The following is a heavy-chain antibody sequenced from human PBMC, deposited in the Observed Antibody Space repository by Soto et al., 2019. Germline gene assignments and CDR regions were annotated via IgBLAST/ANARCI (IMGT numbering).Heavy chain of an antibody. V-gene: IGHV3-23*01. CDR2: ITGGGGDT. Sequence: EVQLLESGGGLVQPGASLRLSCAASGFTFSSYAMSWVRQTPGRGLEWVSAITGGGGDTFHADSVKGRFTISRDNSKNTLYLQMYTLGADDTAVYYCAKGSSASRPYYFDFWGQGTLVTVSS. CDR3: AKGSSASRPYYFDF. CDR1: GFTFSSYA. D-gene: IGHD2-2*01. J-gene: IGHJ4*02.